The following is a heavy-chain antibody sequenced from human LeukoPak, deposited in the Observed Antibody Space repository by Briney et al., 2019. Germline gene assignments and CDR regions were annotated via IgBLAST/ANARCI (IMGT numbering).Heavy chain of an antibody. Sequence: GASVRVSCTASGYTFTSYSINWVRQAPGQGLEWMGWISAYSGNTNYVKKFQGRVTMTTDTSTNTAYMELRSLRSDDTAVYYCARDATFDIWGRGTMVTVSS. CDR1: GYTFTSYS. CDR2: ISAYSGNT. V-gene: IGHV1-18*01. CDR3: ARDATFDI. J-gene: IGHJ3*02.